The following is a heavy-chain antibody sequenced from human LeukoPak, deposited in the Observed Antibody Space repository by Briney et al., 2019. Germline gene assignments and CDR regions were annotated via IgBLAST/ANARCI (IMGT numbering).Heavy chain of an antibody. CDR1: GGSISSYY. J-gene: IGHJ5*02. Sequence: SETLSLTCTVSGGSISSYYWSWIRQPPGKGLEWIGYIYYSGSTNYNPSLKSRVTISVDTSKNQFSLKLSSVTAADTAVYYCARVRLISSSYTGFWFDPWGQGTLVTVSS. CDR2: IYYSGST. D-gene: IGHD3-16*02. CDR3: ARVRLISSSYTGFWFDP. V-gene: IGHV4-59*01.